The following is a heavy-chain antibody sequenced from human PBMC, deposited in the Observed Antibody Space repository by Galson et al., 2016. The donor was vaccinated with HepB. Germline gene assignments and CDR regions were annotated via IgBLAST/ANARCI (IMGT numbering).Heavy chain of an antibody. D-gene: IGHD3-10*01. CDR1: GGSITSSSYY. Sequence: SETLSLTCTVSGGSITSSSYYWGWIRQPPGKGLEWVGSIYYRGNTYYNPSLKSRVTISLDTPKNQFSLKLSSVTAADTAVYFCARRGPTYSYGMDVWGQGTTVTVSS. CDR3: ARRGPTYSYGMDV. CDR2: IYYRGNT. V-gene: IGHV4-39*01. J-gene: IGHJ6*02.